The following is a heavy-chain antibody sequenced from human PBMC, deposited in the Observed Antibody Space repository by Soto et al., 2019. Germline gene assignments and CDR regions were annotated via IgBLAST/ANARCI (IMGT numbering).Heavy chain of an antibody. J-gene: IGHJ5*02. CDR1: GYTFSTYG. CDR3: ARVVPGAEAWFGP. V-gene: IGHV1-18*01. CDR2: ISLYSDGT. Sequence: QVKLVQSGGEVKRPGASVKVSCKTSGYTFSTYGITWVRQAPGQPLEWLGWISLYSDGTNYAQKFQGRVSMTTDTSTTTAYMELRSLRSDDTAVYYCARVVPGAEAWFGPWGQGTLVTVSS. D-gene: IGHD2-2*01.